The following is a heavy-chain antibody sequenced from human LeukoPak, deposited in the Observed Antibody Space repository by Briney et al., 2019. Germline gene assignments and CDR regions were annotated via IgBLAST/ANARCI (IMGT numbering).Heavy chain of an antibody. CDR3: ARDRPSGSGSYYVLDY. V-gene: IGHV1-2*02. D-gene: IGHD3-10*01. Sequence: ASVKVSCKASGYTFTGYYMHWVRQAPGQGLEWMGWINPNSGGTNYAQKFQGRVTMTRDTSISTAYMELSRLRSDDTAVYYCARDRPSGSGSYYVLDYWGQGTLVTVSS. CDR2: INPNSGGT. CDR1: GYTFTGYY. J-gene: IGHJ4*02.